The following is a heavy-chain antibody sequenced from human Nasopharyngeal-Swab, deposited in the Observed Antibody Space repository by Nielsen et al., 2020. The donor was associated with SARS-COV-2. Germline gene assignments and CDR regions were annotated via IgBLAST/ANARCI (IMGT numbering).Heavy chain of an antibody. V-gene: IGHV3-9*01. CDR1: GFTFDDYA. CDR2: ISWNSGSI. J-gene: IGHJ2*01. CDR3: ARRDTYWFFDL. Sequence: SLKISCAASGFTFDDYAMHWVRQAPGKGLEWVSGISWNSGSIGYADSVKGRFTISRDNAKNSLYLQMNSLRAEDTAFYYCARRDTYWFFDLWGRGTLVSVSS.